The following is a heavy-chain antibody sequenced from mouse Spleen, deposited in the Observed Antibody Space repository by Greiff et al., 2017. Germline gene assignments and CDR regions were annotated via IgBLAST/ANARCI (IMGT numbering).Heavy chain of an antibody. CDR1: GYTFTDYY. CDR3: ARSGDYFGY. D-gene: IGHD3-2*02. CDR2: INPYNGGT. J-gene: IGHJ2*01. V-gene: IGHV1-19*01. Sequence: VQLQQSGPVLVKPGASVKMSCKASGYTFTDYYMNWVKQSHGKSLEWIGVINPYNGGTSYNQKFKGKATLTVDKSSSTAYMELNSLTSEDSAVYYCARSGDYFGYWGQGTTLPVSS.